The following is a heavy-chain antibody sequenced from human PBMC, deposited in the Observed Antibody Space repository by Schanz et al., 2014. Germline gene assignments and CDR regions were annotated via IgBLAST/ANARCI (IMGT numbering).Heavy chain of an antibody. CDR2: IGGSDGNT. CDR3: ARDRDQGDGNYFDS. CDR1: GYTFTRSA. V-gene: IGHV1-18*01. J-gene: IGHJ4*02. Sequence: QVQLVQSGGEVKTPGASVKVSCKASGYTFTRSAISWVRQAPGQGLEWRGWIGGSDGNTKFTQKYQGRVTMTTDTSTSTVYMKLRSLTSDDSAVYYCARDRDQGDGNYFDSWGQGTLVTVSS. D-gene: IGHD3-10*01.